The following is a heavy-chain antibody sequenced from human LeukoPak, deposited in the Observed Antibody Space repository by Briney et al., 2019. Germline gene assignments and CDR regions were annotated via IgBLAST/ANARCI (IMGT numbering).Heavy chain of an antibody. CDR1: GFTFSSYS. CDR3: ARVAFRAVAGTALDY. D-gene: IGHD6-19*01. CDR2: ISSSSSYI. J-gene: IGHJ4*02. V-gene: IGHV3-21*01. Sequence: GGSPRLSCAASGFTFSSYSMNWVRQAPGKGLEWVSSISSSSSYIYYADSVKGRFTISRDNAKNSLYLQMNSLRAEDTAVYYCARVAFRAVAGTALDYWGQGTLVTVSS.